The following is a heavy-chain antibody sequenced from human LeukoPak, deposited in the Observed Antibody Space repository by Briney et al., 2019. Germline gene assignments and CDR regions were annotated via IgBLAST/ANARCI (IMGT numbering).Heavy chain of an antibody. CDR3: AKDRWLGEGFYYYYGMDV. CDR1: GFTFSSYA. Sequence: PGGSLRLSCAASGFTFSSYAMSWVRQAPGKGLEWVSAISGSGGSTYYADSVKGRFTISRDNSKNTLYLQMNSLRAEDTAVYYCAKDRWLGEGFYYYYGMDVWGQGTTVTVSS. CDR2: ISGSGGST. V-gene: IGHV3-23*01. D-gene: IGHD3-10*01. J-gene: IGHJ6*02.